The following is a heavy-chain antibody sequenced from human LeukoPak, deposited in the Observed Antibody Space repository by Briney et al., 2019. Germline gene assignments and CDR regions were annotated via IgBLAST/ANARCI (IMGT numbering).Heavy chain of an antibody. J-gene: IGHJ4*02. CDR1: GFSVSYTH. CDR3: AKDEVTSGGGLAS. CDR2: MYTGGTT. Sequence: GGSLRLSCAASGFSVSYTHMSWVRQAPGKGLEWVSAMYTGGTTYYADSVTGRFTISRDKSKNTLYLQMNSLRVEDTAAYYCAKDEVTSGGGLASWGQGTLVTVSS. V-gene: IGHV3-53*01. D-gene: IGHD3-10*01.